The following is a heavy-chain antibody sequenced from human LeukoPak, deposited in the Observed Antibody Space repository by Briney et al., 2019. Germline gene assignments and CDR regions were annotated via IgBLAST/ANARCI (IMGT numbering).Heavy chain of an antibody. CDR1: GYTFTSYY. J-gene: IGHJ3*02. CDR2: INPSGGST. Sequence: ASVKVSCKASGYTFTSYYMHWVRQAPGQGLEWMGIINPSGGSTSYAQKFQGRVTMTRDTSTSTVYMELSSLRSEDTAVYYCARDAGYSGYDSTDAFDIWGQGTMVTVSS. D-gene: IGHD5-12*01. CDR3: ARDAGYSGYDSTDAFDI. V-gene: IGHV1-46*01.